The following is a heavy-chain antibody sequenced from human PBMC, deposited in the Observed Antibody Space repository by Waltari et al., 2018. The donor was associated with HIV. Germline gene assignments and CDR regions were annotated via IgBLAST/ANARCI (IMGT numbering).Heavy chain of an antibody. CDR2: IIPMTGKT. Sequence: QVQLVQSGAEVRKPGSSVKVSCKASGGSFISYSINWVRQAPGQGLEWMGRIIPMTGKTNYAQKFQGRVTITADKSTTIVYMELSNLRPGDAAFYYCATARETMGVDFDYWGQGTQVTVSS. D-gene: IGHD3-10*01. CDR3: ATARETMGVDFDY. CDR1: GGSFISYS. J-gene: IGHJ4*02. V-gene: IGHV1-69*02.